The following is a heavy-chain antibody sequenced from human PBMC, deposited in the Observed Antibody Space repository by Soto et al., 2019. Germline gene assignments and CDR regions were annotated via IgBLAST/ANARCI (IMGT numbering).Heavy chain of an antibody. CDR2: IYYTGST. CDR3: ARAEFNSVWFPFDA. V-gene: IGHV4-30-4*01. D-gene: IGHD6-19*01. J-gene: IGHJ4*02. CDR1: GVSINSGDNF. Sequence: SETLSLTCTVSGVSINSGDNFWSWIRQPPGKGLEWMGYIYYTGSTYYNPSLNRRITMSVDMSKNQFSLRLTSVTAADTALYFCARAEFNSVWFPFDAWGQGAPVTVSS.